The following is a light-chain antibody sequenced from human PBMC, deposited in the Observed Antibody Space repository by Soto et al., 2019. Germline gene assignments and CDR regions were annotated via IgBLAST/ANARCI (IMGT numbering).Light chain of an antibody. CDR1: QSVSSY. CDR2: DAS. Sequence: EIVLTQSPATLSLSPGERATLSCRASQSVSSYLAWYQQKPGQAPRLLIYDASNRATGIPARFSGSGSVTDFTLTISSLEPEDFAVYYCQQRSNWPLFGGGTKVEIK. CDR3: QQRSNWPL. J-gene: IGKJ4*01. V-gene: IGKV3-11*01.